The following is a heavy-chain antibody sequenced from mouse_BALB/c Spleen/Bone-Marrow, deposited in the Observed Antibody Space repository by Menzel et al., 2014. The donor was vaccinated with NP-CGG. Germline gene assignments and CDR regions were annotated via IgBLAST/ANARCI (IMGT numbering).Heavy chain of an antibody. CDR2: INPGNGGT. CDR3: ARRSPY. V-gene: IGHV1S81*02. D-gene: IGHD6-2*01. CDR1: GYTFTNYY. Sequence: VQLQESGAELVKPGASVKLSCKTSGYTFTNYYIYWVKQRPGQGLEWIGEINPGNGGTNFNERFKSKATLTVDKSSTTAYILLTSLTSEDSAVYYCARRSPYWGQGTLVTVSA. J-gene: IGHJ3*01.